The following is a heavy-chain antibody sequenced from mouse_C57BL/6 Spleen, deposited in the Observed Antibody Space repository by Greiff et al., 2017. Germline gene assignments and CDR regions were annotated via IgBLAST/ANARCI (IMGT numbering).Heavy chain of an antibody. CDR1: GYSITSGYY. V-gene: IGHV3-6*01. CDR2: ISYDGSN. CDR3: ARGCYYGSSFDY. Sequence: EVKLVESGPGLVKPSQSLSLTCSVTGYSITSGYYWNWIRQFPGNKLEWMGYISYDGSNNYKPSLKNRISIARDTSKNQFFLKLNSVTTEDTATYYCARGCYYGSSFDYWGQGTTLTVSA. D-gene: IGHD1-1*01. J-gene: IGHJ2*01.